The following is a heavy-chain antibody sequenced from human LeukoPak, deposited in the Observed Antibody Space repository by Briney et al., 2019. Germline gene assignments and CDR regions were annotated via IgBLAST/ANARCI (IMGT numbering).Heavy chain of an antibody. CDR3: ATGHSSGWYNNY. D-gene: IGHD6-19*01. CDR2: ISGSGGST. CDR1: GFTFSSYA. V-gene: IGHV3-23*01. Sequence: PGGSLRVSCAATGFTFSSYAMSWVRQAPGKGLEWVSAISGSGGSTYYADSVKGRFTISRDNSKNTLYLRMNSLRAEDTAVYYCATGHSSGWYNNYWGQGTLVTVSS. J-gene: IGHJ4*02.